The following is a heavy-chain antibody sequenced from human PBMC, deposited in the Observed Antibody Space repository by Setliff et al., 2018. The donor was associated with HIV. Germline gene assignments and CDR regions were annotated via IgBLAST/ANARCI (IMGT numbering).Heavy chain of an antibody. CDR1: GFTFSSHW. V-gene: IGHV3-7*03. Sequence: PGESLKISCAASGFTFSSHWMSWVRQAPGKGLEWVANIKQDESEEWYADSVKGRFTISRDNTKNSLYLQINSLSAEDTAVYYCARQLSNSLDFWGQGALVTVSS. J-gene: IGHJ4*02. D-gene: IGHD7-27*01. CDR3: ARQLSNSLDF. CDR2: IKQDESEE.